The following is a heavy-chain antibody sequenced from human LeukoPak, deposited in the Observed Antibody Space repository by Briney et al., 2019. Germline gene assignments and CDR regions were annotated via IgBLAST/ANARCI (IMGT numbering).Heavy chain of an antibody. CDR2: ISRSGDYT. V-gene: IGHV3-21*01. CDR3: TRRYRTDGVCPFDI. CDR1: GFTFSTSS. J-gene: IGHJ3*02. Sequence: PGGSLRLSCAASGFTFSTSSMTWVRQAPGKGLEWVSSISRSGDYTYYADSVKGRFTMSRDNAKNSLYLQMNSLRAEDTAVYYCTRRYRTDGVCPFDIWGQGTMVTVSS. D-gene: IGHD2-8*01.